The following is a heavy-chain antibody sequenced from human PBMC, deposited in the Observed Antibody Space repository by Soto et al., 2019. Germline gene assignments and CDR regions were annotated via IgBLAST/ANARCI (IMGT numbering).Heavy chain of an antibody. V-gene: IGHV4-4*02. CDR3: ARVSPHYDFWSGYSSYYGMDV. CDR1: GGSISSSNW. D-gene: IGHD3-3*01. CDR2: IYHSGST. J-gene: IGHJ6*02. Sequence: QVQLQESGPGLVKPSGTLSLTCAVSGGSISSSNWWSWVRQPPGKGLEWIGEIYHSGSTNYNPSLKSRVTISVDKSKNQFSLKLSSVTAADTAVYYCARVSPHYDFWSGYSSYYGMDVWGQGTTVTVSS.